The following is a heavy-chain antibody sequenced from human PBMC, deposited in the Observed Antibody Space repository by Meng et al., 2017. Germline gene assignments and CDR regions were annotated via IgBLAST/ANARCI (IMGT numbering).Heavy chain of an antibody. J-gene: IGHJ4*02. CDR1: EFTFSDHY. V-gene: IGHV3-72*01. CDR2: TRNKANSYTT. CDR3: ARVWNTGSFYGLYN. Sequence: GEALKTSCAASEFTFSDHYMDWLRQAPGKGLEWVGRTRNKANSYTTEYAASVKGRFTISRDDSRNSLYLQMNSLRTEDTAVYYCARVWNTGSFYGLYNWGQGTLVTVSS. D-gene: IGHD1-26*01.